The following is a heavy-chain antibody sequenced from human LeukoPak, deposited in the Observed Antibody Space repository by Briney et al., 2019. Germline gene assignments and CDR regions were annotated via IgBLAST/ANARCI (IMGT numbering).Heavy chain of an antibody. D-gene: IGHD3-10*01. CDR3: AFTSGSYYLGYFDY. J-gene: IGHJ4*02. CDR1: GGTFSSYA. V-gene: IGHV1-69*04. CDR2: IIPILGIA. Sequence: GASVKVSCKASGGTFSSYAISWVRQATGQGLEWMGRIIPILGIANYAQKFQGRVTITADKSTSTAYMELSSLRSEDTAVYYCAFTSGSYYLGYFDYWGQGTLVTVSS.